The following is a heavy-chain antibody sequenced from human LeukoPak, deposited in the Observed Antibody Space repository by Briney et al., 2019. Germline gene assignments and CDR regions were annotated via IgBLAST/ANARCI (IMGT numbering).Heavy chain of an antibody. J-gene: IGHJ4*02. Sequence: GASVKVSCKASGYTFTGYYIHWVRQAPGQGLKWMGWINPNSGDTSHAQRFQDRVTMTRDMSTSTAYMDLSMLTSDETALYYCARQGGSSLNFDYWGQGTLVTVSS. V-gene: IGHV1-2*02. D-gene: IGHD1-26*01. CDR3: ARQGGSSLNFDY. CDR2: INPNSGDT. CDR1: GYTFTGYY.